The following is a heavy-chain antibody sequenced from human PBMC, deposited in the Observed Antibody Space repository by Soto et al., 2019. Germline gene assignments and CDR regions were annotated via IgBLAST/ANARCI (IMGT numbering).Heavy chain of an antibody. V-gene: IGHV3-21*01. J-gene: IGHJ4*02. CDR3: ARREANYYDSRGYTPFDS. D-gene: IGHD3-22*01. Sequence: GGSLRLSCTASGFTFSTYSMNWVRQAPGKGLEWVSSISSGSSYIYYADSLKGRFTISRDDAKNSLYLQMDSLRAEDTAVYYCARREANYYDSRGYTPFDSWGQGTLVTVSS. CDR1: GFTFSTYS. CDR2: ISSGSSYI.